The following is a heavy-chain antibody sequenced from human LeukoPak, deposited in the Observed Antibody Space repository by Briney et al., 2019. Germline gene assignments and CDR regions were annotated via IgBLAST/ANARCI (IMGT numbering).Heavy chain of an antibody. CDR3: AIYERFLEWFPILEAFDI. V-gene: IGHV1-18*01. J-gene: IGHJ3*02. CDR2: ISAYNGNT. CDR1: GYTFTSYG. D-gene: IGHD3-3*01. Sequence: ASVKVSCKASGYTFTSYGISWERQAPGQGLEWMGWISAYNGNTNYAQKLQGRVTMTTDTSTSTAYMELRSLRSDDTAVYYCAIYERFLEWFPILEAFDIWGQGTMVTVSS.